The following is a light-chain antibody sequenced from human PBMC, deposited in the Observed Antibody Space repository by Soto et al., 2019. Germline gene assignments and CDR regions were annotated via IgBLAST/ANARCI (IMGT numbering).Light chain of an antibody. Sequence: QSVRTQPASVSGSPGQSITISCTGPSSDVGSYNLVSWYQQHPGKAPKLMIYEGSKRPSGVSNRFSGSKSGNTASLTISGLQAEDEADYYCCSYAGSSTYVFGTGTKVTVL. CDR1: SSDVGSYNL. V-gene: IGLV2-23*01. CDR2: EGS. CDR3: CSYAGSSTYV. J-gene: IGLJ1*01.